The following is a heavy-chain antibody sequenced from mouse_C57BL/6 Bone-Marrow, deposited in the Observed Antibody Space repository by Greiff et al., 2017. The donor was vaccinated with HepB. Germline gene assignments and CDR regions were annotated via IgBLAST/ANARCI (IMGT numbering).Heavy chain of an antibody. Sequence: VQLQQSGPELVKPGASVKISCKASGYTFTDYYMNWVKQSHGKSLEWIGDINPNNGGTSYNQKFKGKATLTVDKSSSTAYMELRSLTSEDSAVYYCARSYYSNYGYYFDYWGQGTTLTVSS. CDR2: INPNNGGT. CDR3: ARSYYSNYGYYFDY. J-gene: IGHJ2*01. V-gene: IGHV1-26*01. D-gene: IGHD2-5*01. CDR1: GYTFTDYY.